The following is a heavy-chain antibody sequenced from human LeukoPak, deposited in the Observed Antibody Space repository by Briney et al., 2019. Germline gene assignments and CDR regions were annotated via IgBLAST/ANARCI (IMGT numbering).Heavy chain of an antibody. V-gene: IGHV4-59*01. CDR3: ARRVEMSSASATSDTWLDP. CDR1: GDSISNYY. CDR2: VHFCGET. D-gene: IGHD3-10*01. Sequence: SETLSLTCTVSGDSISNYYWNWIRQSPGKGLEWIGHVHFCGETNYNPSLKSRVAISLDSAKNQFSLRLISVTAADTAVYYCARRVEMSSASATSDTWLDPWGQGTLLSVSP. J-gene: IGHJ5*02.